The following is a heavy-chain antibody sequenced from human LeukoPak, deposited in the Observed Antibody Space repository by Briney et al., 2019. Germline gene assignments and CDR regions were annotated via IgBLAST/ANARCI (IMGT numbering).Heavy chain of an antibody. V-gene: IGHV1-2*02. J-gene: IGHJ6*03. CDR3: ARDCGGDCYPSPYYYYYYYMDV. D-gene: IGHD2-21*02. Sequence: ASVKVSCKASEYTFTGYYMHWVRQAPGQGLEWMGWINPNSGGTNYAQKFQGRVTMTRDTSISTAYMELSRLRSDDTAVYYCARDCGGDCYPSPYYYYYYYMDVWGKGTTVTISS. CDR2: INPNSGGT. CDR1: EYTFTGYY.